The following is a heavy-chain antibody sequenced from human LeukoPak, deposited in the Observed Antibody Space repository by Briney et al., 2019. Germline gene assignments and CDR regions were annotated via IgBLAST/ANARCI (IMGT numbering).Heavy chain of an antibody. Sequence: PSETLSLTCTVSGGSISSYYWSWIRQPPGKGLEWIGYIYYSGSTNYNPSLKSRVTISVDTSKNQFSLKLSSVTAADTAVYYCASQYDYVWGSYRFRWFDYWGQGTLVTVSS. D-gene: IGHD3-16*02. J-gene: IGHJ4*02. CDR2: IYYSGST. CDR1: GGSISSYY. CDR3: ASQYDYVWGSYRFRWFDY. V-gene: IGHV4-59*08.